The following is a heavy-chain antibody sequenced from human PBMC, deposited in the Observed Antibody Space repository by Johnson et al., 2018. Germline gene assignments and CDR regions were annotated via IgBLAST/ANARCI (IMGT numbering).Heavy chain of an antibody. V-gene: IGHV3-73*02. J-gene: IGHJ3*01. CDR1: GFTFSDSA. CDR3: TRLNYYDSSDYYFTY. CDR2: IRSKANNYAT. D-gene: IGHD3-22*01. Sequence: VQLQESGGGLVQPGGSLELCCAASGFTFSDSAMHWVRQASGKGLAWVGRIRSKANNYATAYAASVKGRFTVSRDGSENTAYLQMNSLKTDDTAVYYCTRLNYYDSSDYYFTYWGQGTMVTVSS.